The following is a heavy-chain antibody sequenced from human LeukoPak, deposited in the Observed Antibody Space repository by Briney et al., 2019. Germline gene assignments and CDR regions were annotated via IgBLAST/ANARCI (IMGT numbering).Heavy chain of an antibody. CDR3: ASLYGSGPNWFDP. V-gene: IGHV3-74*01. CDR1: GFTFSSYW. Sequence: GGSLRLSCAASGFTFSSYWMHWVRQAPGKGLVWVSRINSDGSSTSYADSVKGRFTISRDNAKNSLHLQMNSLRAEDTAVYYCASLYGSGPNWFDPWGQGTLVTVSS. CDR2: INSDGSST. D-gene: IGHD3-10*01. J-gene: IGHJ5*02.